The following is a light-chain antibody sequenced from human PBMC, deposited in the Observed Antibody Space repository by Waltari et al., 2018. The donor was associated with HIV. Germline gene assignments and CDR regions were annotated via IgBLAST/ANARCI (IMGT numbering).Light chain of an antibody. V-gene: IGLV3-10*01. CDR1: ALPRKY. J-gene: IGLJ7*01. Sequence: SYELTQPPSVSVSPGQTASITCSGDALPRKYAFWYQQKSGQAPVLVIYEDNRRPSGIPERFSGSSSGTMATLTISGAQVEDEGDYYCYSTDDSGNPLAVFGGGTQLTVL. CDR3: YSTDDSGNPLAV. CDR2: EDN.